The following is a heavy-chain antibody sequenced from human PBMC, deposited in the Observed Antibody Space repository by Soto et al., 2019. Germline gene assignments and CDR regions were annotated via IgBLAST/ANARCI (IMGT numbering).Heavy chain of an antibody. Sequence: QVQLQESGPGLVKPSGTLSLTCTVSGGSISGDYWNWIRQPPGMGLEWIGYIHSGSTNYNASLRSXSIXSXATSKNQFSLKLSSVTAADTAVYFCARHDGSRSTDCWGQGTLVTVSS. CDR3: ARHDGSRSTDC. J-gene: IGHJ4*02. CDR2: IHSGST. D-gene: IGHD3-10*01. V-gene: IGHV4-59*08. CDR1: GGSISGDY.